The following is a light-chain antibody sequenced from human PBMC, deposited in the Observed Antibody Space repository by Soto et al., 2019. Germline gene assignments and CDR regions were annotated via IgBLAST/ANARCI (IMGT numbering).Light chain of an antibody. V-gene: IGKV3-20*01. CDR2: GTS. CDR1: ESVSSSY. Sequence: EIVLTQSPGTLSLSPGERATLSCRASESVSSSYLAWYQHKPGQAPRLLISGTSSRATGIPDRFSGSGAGTDFTLTISRLEPEDFALYYCHQYGTTPWTFAQGTKVEVK. J-gene: IGKJ1*01. CDR3: HQYGTTPWT.